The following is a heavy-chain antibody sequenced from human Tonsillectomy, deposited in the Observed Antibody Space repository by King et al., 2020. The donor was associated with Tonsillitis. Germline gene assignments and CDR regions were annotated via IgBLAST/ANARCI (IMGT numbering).Heavy chain of an antibody. CDR1: GFTFTNYV. Sequence: VQLVESGGGLVQPGGSLRLSCAVSGFTFTNYVMSWVRQAPGKGLEWVSTISAGGGTTYYSDSVKGRFTISRDNSKNSLYLQMNSRRVEDTAVYYCATDADFWMGYYPPPDFDSWGQGTRVTVSS. J-gene: IGHJ4*02. CDR2: ISAGGGTT. CDR3: ATDADFWMGYYPPPDFDS. V-gene: IGHV3-23*04. D-gene: IGHD3-3*01.